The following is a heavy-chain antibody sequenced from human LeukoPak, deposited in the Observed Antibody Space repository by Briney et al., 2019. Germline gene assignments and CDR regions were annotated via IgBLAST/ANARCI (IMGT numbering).Heavy chain of an antibody. J-gene: IGHJ4*02. CDR3: TSNYWFGELWLNYFDY. CDR2: IRSKAYGGTT. Sequence: GGSLRLSCTASGFTFGDYAMSWVRQAPGKGLEWVGFIRSKAYGGTTEYAASVKGRFTISRDDSKSIAYLQMNSLKTEDTAVYYCTSNYWFGELWLNYFDYWGQGTLVTVSS. D-gene: IGHD3-10*01. V-gene: IGHV3-49*04. CDR1: GFTFGDYA.